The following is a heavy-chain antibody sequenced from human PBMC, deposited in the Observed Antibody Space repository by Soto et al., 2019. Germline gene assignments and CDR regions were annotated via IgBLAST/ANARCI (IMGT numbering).Heavy chain of an antibody. CDR1: GGSISSYY. CDR3: AIGGVGRFPTGAFAI. Sequence: PSETLSLTCTVSGGSISSYYWSWIRQPPGKGLEWIGYIYYIGSTNCNPSLKSRVTISVDTSKNQFSLKLTSVTAADTAVYYCAIGGVGRFPTGAFAIWGQGTMVTVSS. D-gene: IGHD1-1*01. J-gene: IGHJ3*02. V-gene: IGHV4-59*01. CDR2: IYYIGST.